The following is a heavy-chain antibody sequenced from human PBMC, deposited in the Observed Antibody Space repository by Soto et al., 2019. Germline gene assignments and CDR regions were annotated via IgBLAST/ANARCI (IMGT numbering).Heavy chain of an antibody. V-gene: IGHV3-21*01. Sequence: PGGSLRLSCAASGFTFSSYSMNWVRQAPGKGLEWVSSISSSSSYIYYADSVKGRFTISRDNAKNSLYLQMNSLRAEDTAVYYCAREYQLPWAHDAFDIWGQGTMVTVSS. CDR3: AREYQLPWAHDAFDI. CDR2: ISSSSSYI. D-gene: IGHD2-2*01. J-gene: IGHJ3*02. CDR1: GFTFSSYS.